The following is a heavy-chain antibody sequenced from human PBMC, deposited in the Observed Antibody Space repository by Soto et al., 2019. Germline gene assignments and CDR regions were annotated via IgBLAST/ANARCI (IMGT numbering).Heavy chain of an antibody. V-gene: IGHV3-21*06. Sequence: PXVSLQLSCAASGFIFSAYTMNWVRQAPGKGLEWLSSISDDSSYIDYADSLRGRFTVSRDNARNSLYLQIDSLGVEDTAVYYCATPYYFNHWGPGTLVTVSS. CDR3: ATPYYFNH. CDR1: GFIFSAYT. D-gene: IGHD3-16*01. CDR2: ISDDSSYI. J-gene: IGHJ1*01.